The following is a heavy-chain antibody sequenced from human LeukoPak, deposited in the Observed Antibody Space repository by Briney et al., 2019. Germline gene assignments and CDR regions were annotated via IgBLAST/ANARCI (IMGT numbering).Heavy chain of an antibody. Sequence: GGSLRLSCAASGFTFSSYSMNWVRQAPGKGLEWVSSISSSSSSIYYADSVKGRFTISRDNAKNSLYLQMNRLRAEDTAVYFCARDPYSSSWYGWYYYYGMVVWGQGTTLAVSS. CDR3: ARDPYSSSWYGWYYYYGMVV. CDR1: GFTFSSYS. D-gene: IGHD6-13*01. J-gene: IGHJ6*02. CDR2: ISSSSSSI. V-gene: IGHV3-21*01.